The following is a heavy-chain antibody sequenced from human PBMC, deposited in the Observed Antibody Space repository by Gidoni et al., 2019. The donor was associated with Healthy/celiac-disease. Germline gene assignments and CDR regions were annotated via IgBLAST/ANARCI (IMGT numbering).Heavy chain of an antibody. Sequence: VQLVESGGGVVQPGRSLRLSCAASGFTFSTSGMHWVRQAPGKGLEWGAVISYDGSNKYDADSVKGRFTISRDNSKNTLFLQMNSLRAEDTAVYYCARDPDIVVVPTASDDFDIWGQGTMVTVSS. J-gene: IGHJ3*02. CDR2: ISYDGSNK. V-gene: IGHV3-30*19. CDR3: ARDPDIVVVPTASDDFDI. CDR1: GFTFSTSG. D-gene: IGHD2-2*01.